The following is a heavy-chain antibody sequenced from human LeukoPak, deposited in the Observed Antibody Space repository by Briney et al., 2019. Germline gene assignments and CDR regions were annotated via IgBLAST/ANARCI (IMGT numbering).Heavy chain of an antibody. CDR2: IYSGGST. D-gene: IGHD3-22*01. CDR1: GFTVSSNY. CDR3: ARGSPLLPGH. V-gene: IGHV3-53*01. J-gene: IGHJ4*02. Sequence: GGSLRLSCAASGFTVSSNYMSWVRQAPGKGLEWVSIIYSGGSTYYADSVKGRFTISRDNSKNTLYLQMNSLRGEDTAVYYCARGSPLLPGHWGQGTLVSVST.